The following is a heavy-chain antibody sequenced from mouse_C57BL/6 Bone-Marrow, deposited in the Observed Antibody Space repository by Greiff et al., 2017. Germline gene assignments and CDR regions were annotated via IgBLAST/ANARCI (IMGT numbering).Heavy chain of an antibody. CDR2: IDPSDSYT. J-gene: IGHJ2*01. Sequence: VQLQESGAELVRPGTSVKLSCKASGYTFTSYWMHWVKQRPGQGLEWIGVIDPSDSYTNYNQKFKGKATLTVDTSSSTAYMQLSSLTSEDSAVYYCARDYDYDPYYFDYWGQGTTLTVSS. CDR1: GYTFTSYW. V-gene: IGHV1-59*01. CDR3: ARDYDYDPYYFDY. D-gene: IGHD2-4*01.